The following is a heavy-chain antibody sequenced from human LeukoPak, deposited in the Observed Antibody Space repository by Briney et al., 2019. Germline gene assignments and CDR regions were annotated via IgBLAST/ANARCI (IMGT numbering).Heavy chain of an antibody. Sequence: SETLSLTCTVSGGSISSGDYYWSWIRQPAGKGLEWIGRISSSGSTNYNPSLKSRVTISVDTSKNQFSLKLSSVTAADTAVYFCARVRRDGFYYFDYWGQGTLVTVSS. CDR1: GGSISSGDYY. CDR2: ISSSGST. J-gene: IGHJ4*02. V-gene: IGHV4-61*02. D-gene: IGHD5-24*01. CDR3: ARVRRDGFYYFDY.